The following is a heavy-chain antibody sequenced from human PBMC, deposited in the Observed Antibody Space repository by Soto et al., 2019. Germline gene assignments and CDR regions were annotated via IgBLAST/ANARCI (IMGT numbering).Heavy chain of an antibody. CDR2: IYYSGQT. CDR1: GVSISSSSYY. J-gene: IGHJ5*02. Sequence: SETLSLTCSVSGVSISSSSYYWGWIRQPPGKGLEWIGSIYYSGQTYYNQSLKSRVTISVDRSKNQFSLNLTSVTATDTAFYYCARHGSSWGQGTLVTVSS. CDR3: ARHGSS. V-gene: IGHV4-39*01.